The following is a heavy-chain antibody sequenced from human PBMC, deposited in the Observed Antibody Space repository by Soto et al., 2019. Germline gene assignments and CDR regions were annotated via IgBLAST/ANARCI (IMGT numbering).Heavy chain of an antibody. Sequence: QGQLVQSGAEVKKPGASATVYCKASGYTFNKYSISWVRQAPGQGLERMGWISASNGNTDFAQKFQGRVTMAIDTSTSTAYMELRSLRSDDTAVFYCTRGHGDFAGGFDYWGQGTLVTVSS. J-gene: IGHJ4*02. CDR3: TRGHGDFAGGFDY. CDR2: ISASNGNT. V-gene: IGHV1-18*04. D-gene: IGHD4-17*01. CDR1: GYTFNKYS.